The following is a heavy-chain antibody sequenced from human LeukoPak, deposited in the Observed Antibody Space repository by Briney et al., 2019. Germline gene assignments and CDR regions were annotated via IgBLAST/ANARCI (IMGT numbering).Heavy chain of an antibody. V-gene: IGHV1-18*04. CDR3: ARDPRGSYCGGDCYSRSEGGFDY. CDR2: ISAYNGNT. Sequence: ASVKVSCKASGYTFTSYGISWVRQAPGQGLEWMGWISAYNGNTNYAQKLQGRVTMTTGTSTSTAYMELRSLRSDDTAVYYCARDPRGSYCGGDCYSRSEGGFDYWGQGTLVTVSS. CDR1: GYTFTSYG. D-gene: IGHD2-21*02. J-gene: IGHJ4*02.